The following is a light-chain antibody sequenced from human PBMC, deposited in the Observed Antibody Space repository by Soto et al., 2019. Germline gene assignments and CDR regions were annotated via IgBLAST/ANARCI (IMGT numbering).Light chain of an antibody. Sequence: DIQMTQSPSTLCASVGDRVTITCRASQSISGWLAWYQQKPGKAPKLLIFDVSSLERGVPSRFSGSGSGTEFTLTISNLQPDDFANYYCQQYKSYSRTFGQGTKVEI. CDR1: QSISGW. V-gene: IGKV1-5*01. J-gene: IGKJ1*01. CDR2: DVS. CDR3: QQYKSYSRT.